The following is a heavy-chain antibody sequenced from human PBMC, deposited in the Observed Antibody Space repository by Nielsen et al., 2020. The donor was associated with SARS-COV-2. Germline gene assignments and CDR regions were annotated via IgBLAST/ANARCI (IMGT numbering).Heavy chain of an antibody. Sequence: GGSLRLSCAASGFTFSSFGVHWVRQAPGKGLEWVAVIWYDGSNEYYADSVKGRFTISRDNSKNTLYLQMNSLRAEDTAVYYCARSDRLGDYSNYFEWYFDLWGRGTLVTVSS. J-gene: IGHJ2*01. CDR1: GFTFSSFG. V-gene: IGHV3-33*01. CDR3: ARSDRLGDYSNYFEWYFDL. D-gene: IGHD4-11*01. CDR2: IWYDGSNE.